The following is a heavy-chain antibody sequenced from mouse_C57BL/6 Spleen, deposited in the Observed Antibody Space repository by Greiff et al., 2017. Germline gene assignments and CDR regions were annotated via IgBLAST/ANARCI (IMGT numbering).Heavy chain of an antibody. CDR1: GFNIKDDY. J-gene: IGHJ3*01. V-gene: IGHV14-4*01. D-gene: IGHD2-13*01. CDR3: AIYYGDGRCNGFAY. Sequence: VQLQQSVAELVRPGASVKLSCTASGFNIKDDYMHWVKQRPEQGLEWIGWIDPANGDTEYASKFQGKATITADTSSNTAYLQLSSLTSEDTAVEDCAIYYGDGRCNGFAYWGQGTLVTVSA. CDR2: IDPANGDT.